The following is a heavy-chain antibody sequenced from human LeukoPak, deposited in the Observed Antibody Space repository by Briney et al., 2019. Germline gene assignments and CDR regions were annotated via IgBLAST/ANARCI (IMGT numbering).Heavy chain of an antibody. CDR3: ARDKVTTSAYYYYYGMDV. CDR1: GFGFSNHD. D-gene: IGHD4-17*01. J-gene: IGHJ6*02. V-gene: IGHV3-23*01. Sequence: GGSLRLSCVASGFGFSNHDMTWGRQAPGKGLEWVSSISGSGSGTSYTDSVKGRFTISRDTSKNTLYLEMNNLKDEDTAVYYCARDKVTTSAYYYYYGMDVWGQGTTVTVSS. CDR2: ISGSGSGT.